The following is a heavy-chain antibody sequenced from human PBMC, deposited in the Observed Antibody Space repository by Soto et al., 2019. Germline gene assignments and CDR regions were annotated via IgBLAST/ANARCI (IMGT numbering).Heavy chain of an antibody. CDR1: GTSISSYY. Sequence: SETLSLTCTVSGTSISSYYWSWIRQPPGKGLEWIANIHYSGTTNYNPSLASRVTLSVDTSKNQFSLKMTSVTAADRAMYFCARYNSYAIDYWSRGPLVTVS. V-gene: IGHV4-59*01. CDR3: ARYNSYAIDY. D-gene: IGHD2-8*01. J-gene: IGHJ4*02. CDR2: IHYSGTT.